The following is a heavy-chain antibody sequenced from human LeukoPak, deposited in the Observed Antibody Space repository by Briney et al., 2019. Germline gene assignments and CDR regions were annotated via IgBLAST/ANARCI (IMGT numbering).Heavy chain of an antibody. Sequence: GESLKISCEGSGYSFTSYWIGWVRQMPGKGLEWMGIIYPGDSDTRYSPSFQGQVTISADKSISTAYLQWSSLKASDTAMYYCASPSYGDYSAFDIWGQGTMVTVSS. D-gene: IGHD4-17*01. V-gene: IGHV5-51*01. CDR2: IYPGDSDT. CDR3: ASPSYGDYSAFDI. CDR1: GYSFTSYW. J-gene: IGHJ3*02.